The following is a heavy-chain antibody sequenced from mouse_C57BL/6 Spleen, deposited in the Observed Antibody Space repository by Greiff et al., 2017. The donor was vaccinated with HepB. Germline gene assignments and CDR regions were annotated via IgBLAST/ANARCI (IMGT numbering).Heavy chain of an antibody. CDR3: ARKRERDDYGSSYFDY. CDR1: GYTFTDHT. V-gene: IGHV1-78*01. J-gene: IGHJ2*01. CDR2: IYPRDGST. Sequence: VQLQQSDAELVKPGASVKISCKVSGYTFTDHTIHWMKQRPEQGLEWIGYIYPRDGSTKYNEKFKGKATLTADTSSSQAYMQLKSLTSEDSAVYLWARKRERDDYGSSYFDYWGQGTTLTVSS. D-gene: IGHD1-1*01.